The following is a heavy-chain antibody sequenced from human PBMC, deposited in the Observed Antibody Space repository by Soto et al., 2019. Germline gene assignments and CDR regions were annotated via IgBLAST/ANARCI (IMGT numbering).Heavy chain of an antibody. V-gene: IGHV4-59*01. CDR1: GGSISSYY. D-gene: IGHD3-16*01. Sequence: SLTCTVSGGSISSYYWSWIRQPPGKGLEWIGYIYYSGSTNYNPSLKSRVTISVDTSKNQFSLKLSSVTAADTAVYYCARDSTNPEGGLDPWGQGTLVTVS. CDR2: IYYSGST. CDR3: ARDSTNPEGGLDP. J-gene: IGHJ5*02.